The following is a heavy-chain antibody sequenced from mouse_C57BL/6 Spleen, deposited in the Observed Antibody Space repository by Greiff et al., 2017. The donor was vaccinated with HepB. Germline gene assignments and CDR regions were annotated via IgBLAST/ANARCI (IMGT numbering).Heavy chain of an antibody. CDR3: ARGLRLYAMDY. D-gene: IGHD3-2*02. Sequence: VKLQQPGAELVMPGASVKLSCKASGYTFTSYWMHWVKQRPGQGLEWIGEIDPSDSYTNYNQKFKGKSTLTVDKSSSTAYMQLSSLTSEDSAVYYCARGLRLYAMDYWGQGTSVTVSS. CDR2: IDPSDSYT. J-gene: IGHJ4*01. CDR1: GYTFTSYW. V-gene: IGHV1-69*01.